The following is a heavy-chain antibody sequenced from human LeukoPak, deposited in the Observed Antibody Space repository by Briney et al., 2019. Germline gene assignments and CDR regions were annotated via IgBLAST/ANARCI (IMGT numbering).Heavy chain of an antibody. CDR2: IYYSGST. CDR3: ARGVRGVMGLDY. Sequence: SETLSLTCTVSGGSISSYYWSWIRQPPGKGLEWIGHIYYSGSTNYNASLKSRVTISVDTSKNQFSLKLSSVTAADTAVYYCARGVRGVMGLDYWGQGTLVTVSS. D-gene: IGHD3-10*01. J-gene: IGHJ4*02. CDR1: GGSISSYY. V-gene: IGHV4-59*01.